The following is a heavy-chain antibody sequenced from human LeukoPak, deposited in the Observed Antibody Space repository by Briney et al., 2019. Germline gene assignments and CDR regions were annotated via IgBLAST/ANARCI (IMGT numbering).Heavy chain of an antibody. D-gene: IGHD2-15*01. CDR2: IRYDGSNK. V-gene: IGHV3-30*02. J-gene: IGHJ5*02. CDR1: GFTFSSYG. CDR3: AKDRSRDLVVGYNWLDP. Sequence: PGGSLRLSCAASGFTFSSYGMHWVRQAPGKGLEWVAFIRYDGSNKYYTDSVKGRFTISRDNSKNTLYLQVNSLRAEDTAVYYCAKDRSRDLVVGYNWLDPWGQGTLVIVSS.